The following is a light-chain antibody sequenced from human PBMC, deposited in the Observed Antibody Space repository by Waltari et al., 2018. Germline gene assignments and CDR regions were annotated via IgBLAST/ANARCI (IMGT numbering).Light chain of an antibody. V-gene: IGKV3-15*01. CDR3: QQYYTWLMYT. CDR2: GAS. CDR1: QSVSSS. Sequence: EIVMTQSPATLSVSPGDRVTLSCRASQSVSSSLAWYQQRPGQAPRLLIYGASTRATGIPARFSGSGSGTDFTLTISSQQSEDFAVYFCQQYYTWLMYTFGQGTRLEIK. J-gene: IGKJ2*01.